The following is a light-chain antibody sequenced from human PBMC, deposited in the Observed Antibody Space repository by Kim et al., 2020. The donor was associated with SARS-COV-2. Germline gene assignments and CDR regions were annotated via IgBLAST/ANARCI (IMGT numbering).Light chain of an antibody. Sequence: GQSITISCTGTSSDIGAYHYVSWYQQYTDKAPKLIIFDVNNRPSGVSNRFSGSKSGNTASLTISGLQADDEADYYCCSHAAGSAYVFGTGTKVTVL. V-gene: IGLV2-14*03. CDR3: CSHAAGSAYV. J-gene: IGLJ1*01. CDR1: SSDIGAYHY. CDR2: DVN.